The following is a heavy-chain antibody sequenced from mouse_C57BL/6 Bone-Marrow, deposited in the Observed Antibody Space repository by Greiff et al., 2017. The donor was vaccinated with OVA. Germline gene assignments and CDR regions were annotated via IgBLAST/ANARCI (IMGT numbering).Heavy chain of an antibody. Sequence: QVQLKQSGPGLAQPSQSLSITCTVSGFSLTRSGVHWVRQSPGKGLELLGVIWRGGSPDYNAAFMSRQSITKDNSKSQVFFKMNSLQADDTAIYYGAKKGGSNPGYWYFDVWGTGTTVTVSS. J-gene: IGHJ1*03. D-gene: IGHD1-1*01. V-gene: IGHV2-5*01. CDR3: AKKGGSNPGYWYFDV. CDR2: IWRGGSP. CDR1: GFSLTRSG.